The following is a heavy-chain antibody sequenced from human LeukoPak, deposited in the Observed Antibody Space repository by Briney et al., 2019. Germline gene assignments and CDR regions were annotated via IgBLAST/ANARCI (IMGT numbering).Heavy chain of an antibody. J-gene: IGHJ5*02. V-gene: IGHV3-23*01. D-gene: IGHD5-18*01. CDR1: GFTFSTFA. CDR3: ATYRQVLLPFGS. Sequence: AGGSLRLSCAASGFTFSTFAMIWVRQPPGKGLEWVSSIFPSGGEIHYADSVRGRFTISRDNSKSTLSLQMNSLRVEDTAIYYCATYRQVLLPFGSWGQGTLVTVSS. CDR2: IFPSGGEI.